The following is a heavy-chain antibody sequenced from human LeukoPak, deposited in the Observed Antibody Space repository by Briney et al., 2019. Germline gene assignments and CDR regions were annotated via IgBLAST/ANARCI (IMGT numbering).Heavy chain of an antibody. CDR1: GFTFSSYS. CDR3: ARALLQGYYYYGMDV. J-gene: IGHJ6*02. CDR2: ISSSSSYI. V-gene: IGHV3-21*01. Sequence: GGSLRLSCAASGFTFSSYSMNWVRQAPGKGLEWVSSISSSSSYIYYADSVKGRFTISRDNAKNSLYLQMNSLRAEDTAVYYCARALLQGYYYYGMDVWGQGTTVTVSS.